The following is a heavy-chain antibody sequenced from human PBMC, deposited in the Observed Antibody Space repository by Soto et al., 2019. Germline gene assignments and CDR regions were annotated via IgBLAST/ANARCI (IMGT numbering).Heavy chain of an antibody. V-gene: IGHV3-73*01. CDR2: IRSKANSYAT. J-gene: IGHJ4*02. CDR3: TSSRITMVRGVIAPVDDY. D-gene: IGHD3-10*01. CDR1: GFTFSGSA. Sequence: PGGSLRLSCAASGFTFSGSAMHWVRQASGKGLEWVGRIRSKANSYATAYAASVKGRFTISRDDSKNTAYLQMNSLKTEDTAVYYCTSSRITMVRGVIAPVDDYWGQGT.